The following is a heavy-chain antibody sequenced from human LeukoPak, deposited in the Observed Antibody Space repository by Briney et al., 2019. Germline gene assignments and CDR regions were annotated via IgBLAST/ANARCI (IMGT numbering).Heavy chain of an antibody. J-gene: IGHJ4*02. D-gene: IGHD2-2*01. CDR3: ARGTRVPDY. CDR2: IKQDGSEK. CDR1: AFTFSTYW. V-gene: IGHV3-7*01. Sequence: GGSLRLSCAASAFTFSTYWMSWVRQAPGKGLGWVAHIKQDGSEKNSVDSVKGRFTISRDNAKNSLYLQMNSLRAEDTAVYYCARGTRVPDYWGQGTLVTVSS.